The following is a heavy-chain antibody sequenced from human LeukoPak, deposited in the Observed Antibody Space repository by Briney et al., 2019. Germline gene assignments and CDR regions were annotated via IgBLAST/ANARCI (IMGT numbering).Heavy chain of an antibody. D-gene: IGHD3-22*01. V-gene: IGHV1-69*05. CDR2: IIPIFGTA. J-gene: IGHJ4*02. CDR3: ARARYYYDSSGYFPEAFDY. Sequence: SVKVSCKASGGTFSSYAISWVRQAPGQGLEWMGGIIPIFGTANYAQKFQGRVTITTDESTSTAYMELSSMRSEDTAVYYCARARYYYDSSGYFPEAFDYWGQGTLVTVSS. CDR1: GGTFSSYA.